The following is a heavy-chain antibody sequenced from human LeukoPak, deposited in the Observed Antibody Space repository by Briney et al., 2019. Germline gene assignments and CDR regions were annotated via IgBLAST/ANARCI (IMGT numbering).Heavy chain of an antibody. Sequence: PSETLSLTCTVSGGSIGSYYWNWIRQPPGKGLEWIWYVSYSGSTNYNPPLKSRGTMSVYKSNNQFSLQHSSVTAADTAVYFCARATSGYYFDFWEQGTLVIVSS. CDR1: GGSIGSYY. D-gene: IGHD3-22*01. CDR2: VSYSGST. J-gene: IGHJ4*02. CDR3: ARATSGYYFDF. V-gene: IGHV4-59*01.